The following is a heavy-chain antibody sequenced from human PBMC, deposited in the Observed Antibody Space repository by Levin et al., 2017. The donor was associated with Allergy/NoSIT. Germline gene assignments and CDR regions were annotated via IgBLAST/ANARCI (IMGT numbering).Heavy chain of an antibody. D-gene: IGHD3-9*01. Sequence: GESLKISCAASTFLFSDYTMNWVRQAPGKGLEWVASISRRSSYIYYADSVKGRFTISRDNAKNSVSLQMNSLRAEDTAIYYCARGLKILTTGSLDHKAMEAWGQGTTVGVSS. CDR1: TFLFSDYT. J-gene: IGHJ6*02. CDR2: ISRRSSYI. CDR3: ARGLKILTTGSLDHKAMEA. V-gene: IGHV3-21*06.